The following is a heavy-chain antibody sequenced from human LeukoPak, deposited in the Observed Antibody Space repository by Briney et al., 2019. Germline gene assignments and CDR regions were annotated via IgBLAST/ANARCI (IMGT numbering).Heavy chain of an antibody. Sequence: SETLSLTCTVSGGSLSSYYWSWIRQPPGKGLEWIGYIYYSGSTNYNPSLKSRVTISVDTSKNQFSLKLSSVTAADTAVYYCASIAAAGYYYYGMDVWGQGTTVTVSS. CDR3: ASIAAAGYYYYGMDV. D-gene: IGHD6-13*01. V-gene: IGHV4-59*01. CDR2: IYYSGST. J-gene: IGHJ6*02. CDR1: GGSLSSYY.